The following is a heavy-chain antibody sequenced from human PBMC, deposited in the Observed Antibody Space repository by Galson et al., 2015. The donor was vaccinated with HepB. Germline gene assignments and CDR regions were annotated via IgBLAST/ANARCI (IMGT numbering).Heavy chain of an antibody. V-gene: IGHV3-30-3*01. Sequence: LRLSCAASGFTFSSYAMHWVRQAPGKGLEWVAVISYDGSNKYYADSVKGRFTISRDNSKNTLYLQMNSLRAEDTAVYYCARPDNFDYWGQGTLVTVSS. CDR3: ARPDNFDY. CDR2: ISYDGSNK. J-gene: IGHJ4*02. CDR1: GFTFSSYA.